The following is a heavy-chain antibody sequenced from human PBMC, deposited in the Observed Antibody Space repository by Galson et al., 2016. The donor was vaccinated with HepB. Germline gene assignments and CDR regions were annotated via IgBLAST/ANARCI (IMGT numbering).Heavy chain of an antibody. Sequence: SLRLSCAASGFTFSTYAMQWVRQAPGKGLAWVAVISYDGTNKYYADSVKGRFTISRDNSRNTLYLQMNSPRVEDTAVYYCARGGSGPYSWDYWGQGTLVTVSS. V-gene: IGHV3-30-3*01. D-gene: IGHD2-15*01. J-gene: IGHJ4*02. CDR1: GFTFSTYA. CDR3: ARGGSGPYSWDY. CDR2: ISYDGTNK.